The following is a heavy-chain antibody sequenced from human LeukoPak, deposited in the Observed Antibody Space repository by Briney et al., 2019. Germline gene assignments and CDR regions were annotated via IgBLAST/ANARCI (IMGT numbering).Heavy chain of an antibody. CDR3: ARSSGWHSH. CDR1: GFTLSTYY. V-gene: IGHV3-74*01. D-gene: IGHD6-19*01. CDR2: IHSDGSTT. Sequence: GGSLRLSRAASGFTLSTYYMHWVRQAAGKGLVWVSRIHSDGSTTYYADSVKGRFTISRDSAKNTLYLQMNSLRVEDPAVYYCARSSGWHSHWAQGTLVTVSS. J-gene: IGHJ4*02.